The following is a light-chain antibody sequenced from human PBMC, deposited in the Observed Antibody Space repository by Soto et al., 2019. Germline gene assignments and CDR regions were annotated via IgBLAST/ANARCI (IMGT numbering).Light chain of an antibody. CDR1: QGIRND. V-gene: IGKV1-6*01. CDR3: LQFYDLPIT. CDR2: AAS. J-gene: IGKJ5*01. Sequence: AIQMTQSPSSLSASVGDRVTINFRASQGIRNDLGWYQQKPGKAPKLLIYAASSLQSGVPSRFSGNGSGTDFTLTISSLQPEDFATYYCLQFYDLPITFGQGTRLEIK.